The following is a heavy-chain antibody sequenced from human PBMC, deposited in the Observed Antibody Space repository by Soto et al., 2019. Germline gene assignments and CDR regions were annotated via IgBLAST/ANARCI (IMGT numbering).Heavy chain of an antibody. D-gene: IGHD3-16*01. CDR3: ATYWGTESHTFWFDL. CDR2: INPNSGGT. V-gene: IGHV1-2*04. Sequence: ASVKVSCKASGYTFTGYYMHWVRQAPGQGLEWMGWINPNSGGTNYAQKFQGWVTISSARSTNQVSLTLTSVTAADTAIYYCATYWGTESHTFWFDLWGRGAQVTVSS. CDR1: GYTFTGYY. J-gene: IGHJ5*02.